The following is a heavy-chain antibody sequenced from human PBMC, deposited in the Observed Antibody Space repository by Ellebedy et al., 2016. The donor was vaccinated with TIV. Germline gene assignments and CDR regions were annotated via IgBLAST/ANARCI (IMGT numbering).Heavy chain of an antibody. V-gene: IGHV3-7*01. Sequence: GGSLRLSCATSGFTFSNYWMTWVRQAPGKGLEWVANIKQDGSEKCYVDSVKGRFSISRDNAKNSLYLQMNSLTDEDTAVYYCARDQWLGRAYYFDYWGQGTLVTVSS. CDR3: ARDQWLGRAYYFDY. D-gene: IGHD6-19*01. CDR1: GFTFSNYW. CDR2: IKQDGSEK. J-gene: IGHJ4*02.